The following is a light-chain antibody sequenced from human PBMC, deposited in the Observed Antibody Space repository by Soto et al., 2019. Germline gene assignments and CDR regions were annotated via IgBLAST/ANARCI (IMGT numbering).Light chain of an antibody. Sequence: DIQMTQSSSTLSASEGERVILTCRASQSISIWLAWYQQRPGKAPKLLIYKASTLQSGIPSRFSGSGSGTEFTLTISSLQPDDFATYYCQQYTSYPWTFGQGTRVEIK. CDR3: QQYTSYPWT. V-gene: IGKV1-5*03. CDR1: QSISIW. CDR2: KAS. J-gene: IGKJ1*01.